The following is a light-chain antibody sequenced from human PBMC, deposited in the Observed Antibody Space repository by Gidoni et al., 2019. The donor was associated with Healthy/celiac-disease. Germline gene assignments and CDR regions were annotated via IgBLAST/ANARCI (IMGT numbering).Light chain of an antibody. CDR2: QDR. CDR3: QAWDSSTDVV. CDR1: KLGDKY. Sequence: SYELTQPPSVSVSPGQTASITCSGDKLGDKYACWYQQKPGQSPVLVIYQDRKRPSGIPERFSGSNSGNTATLTISGTQAMDEADYYCQAWDSSTDVVFGGGTKLTV. V-gene: IGLV3-1*01. J-gene: IGLJ2*01.